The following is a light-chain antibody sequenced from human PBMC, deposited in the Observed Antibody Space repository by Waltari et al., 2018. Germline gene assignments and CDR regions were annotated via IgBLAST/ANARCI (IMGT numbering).Light chain of an antibody. Sequence: SYELTQPPSVSVSPGQTASITCSGDKLGDKYVCWYQQKPGQSPVLVIYQDTKRPSGIPDRFSGSNSGNTATLTISGTQAMYEADYYCQAWDSSTPYVFGPGTKVTGL. CDR3: QAWDSSTPYV. V-gene: IGLV3-1*01. J-gene: IGLJ1*01. CDR1: KLGDKY. CDR2: QDT.